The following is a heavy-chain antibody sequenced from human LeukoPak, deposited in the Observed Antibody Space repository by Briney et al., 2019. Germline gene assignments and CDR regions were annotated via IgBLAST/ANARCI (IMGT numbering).Heavy chain of an antibody. D-gene: IGHD2-2*01. Sequence: GGSLRLSCAAFGFSFSTHWMHWVRQAPGKGLVYVAQINSDGSATAYADSVKGRFTISRDNAKNTVYLHMNSLRPDDTALYYCAREGGTVVVGRFDYWGQGTLVTVSS. CDR3: AREGGTVVVGRFDY. V-gene: IGHV3-74*01. J-gene: IGHJ4*02. CDR1: GFSFSTHW. CDR2: INSDGSAT.